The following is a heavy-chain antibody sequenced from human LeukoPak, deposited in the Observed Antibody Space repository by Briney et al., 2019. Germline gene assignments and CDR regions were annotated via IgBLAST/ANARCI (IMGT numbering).Heavy chain of an antibody. D-gene: IGHD5-24*01. V-gene: IGHV4-39*07. CDR2: IYYSGST. Sequence: PSETLSLTCTVSGGSISSSSYYWGWIRQPPGKGLEWIGSIYYSGSTYYNPSLKSRVTISVDTSKNQFSLKLSSVTAADTAVYYCARERGEDGYNYQAYWGQGTLVTVSS. CDR1: GGSISSSSYY. CDR3: ARERGEDGYNYQAY. J-gene: IGHJ4*02.